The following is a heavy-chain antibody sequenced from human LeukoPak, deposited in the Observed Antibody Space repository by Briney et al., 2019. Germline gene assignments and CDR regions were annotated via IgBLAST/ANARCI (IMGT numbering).Heavy chain of an antibody. J-gene: IGHJ4*02. CDR2: ISGSGGST. V-gene: IGHV3-23*01. CDR1: GFTFSSYA. CDR3: GSSGWYGRFDY. Sequence: GGSLRLSCAASGFTFSSYAMSWVRQAPGKGLEWVSAISGSGGSTYYADSVKGRLTISRDNSKNTLYLQMNSLRAEDTAVCYCGSSGWYGRFDYWGQGTLVTVSS. D-gene: IGHD6-19*01.